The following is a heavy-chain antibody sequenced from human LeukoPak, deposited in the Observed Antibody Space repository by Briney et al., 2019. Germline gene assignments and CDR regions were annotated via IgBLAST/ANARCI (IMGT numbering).Heavy chain of an antibody. J-gene: IGHJ4*02. CDR3: ARVAASTGRGFGYFDS. Sequence: SETLSLTCTVSGGSIGSDYWSWIRQPPGKGLEWIGYTYNSGSTNYNPSLKSRVAISVDTSKNQFSLNLNSVTAADTAVYFCARVAASTGRGFGYFDSWGQGTLVTVSS. CDR2: TYNSGST. CDR1: GGSIGSDY. V-gene: IGHV4-59*01. D-gene: IGHD2-8*02.